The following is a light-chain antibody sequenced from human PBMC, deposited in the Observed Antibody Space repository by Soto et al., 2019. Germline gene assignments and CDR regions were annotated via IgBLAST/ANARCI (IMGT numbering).Light chain of an antibody. V-gene: IGLV4-69*01. CDR1: SGHSSYA. CDR2: LNSDGSH. J-gene: IGLJ2*01. CDR3: QTWGTDIVV. Sequence: QPVLTQSPSASASLGASVKLTCTLSSGHSSYAIAWHQQQPEKGPRYLMKLNSDGSHSQGDGIPDRFSGSSSGAERYLTISSIPSEDEADYYCQTWGTDIVVFGGGTKLTVL.